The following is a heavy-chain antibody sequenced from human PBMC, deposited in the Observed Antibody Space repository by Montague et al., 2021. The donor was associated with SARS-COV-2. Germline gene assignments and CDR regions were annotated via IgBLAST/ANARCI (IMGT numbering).Heavy chain of an antibody. CDR1: GGSMSGYY. D-gene: IGHD1-1*01. CDR2: VHHTGST. Sequence: SETLSLTCEVSGGSMSGYYWTWIRQSPGKGLEWIGYVHHTGSTKYNPSLTSRVPISVDTSRRQFSLKLKSVTAADTAVYYCASAQTTCFIDNCVNYFDYWGQGALVTVSS. V-gene: IGHV4-59*01. J-gene: IGHJ4*02. CDR3: ASAQTTCFIDNCVNYFDY.